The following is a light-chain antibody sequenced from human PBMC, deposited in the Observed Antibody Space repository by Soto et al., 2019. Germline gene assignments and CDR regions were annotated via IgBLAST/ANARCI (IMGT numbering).Light chain of an antibody. V-gene: IGLV1-40*01. Sequence: QSVLTQPPSVSGAPGQRVTISCTGSSSNIGAGYDVHWYQQLPGTAPKLLIPGNTNRPSGVPDRFSGSKSGTSASLAITGLQAEDEADYYCQSYDSSLSVVVFGGGTKLTVL. CDR1: SSNIGAGYD. J-gene: IGLJ2*01. CDR3: QSYDSSLSVVV. CDR2: GNT.